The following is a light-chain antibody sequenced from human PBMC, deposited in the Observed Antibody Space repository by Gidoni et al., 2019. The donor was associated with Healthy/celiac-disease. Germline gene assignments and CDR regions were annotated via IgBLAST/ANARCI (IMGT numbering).Light chain of an antibody. Sequence: EVVLTQSPGTLSLSPGERATLSCRASQRVSSSYVAWYQQKPGQAPRLLIYDTSNRATGIPDRFSGSGSGTDFTLTISRLEPEDFAGYYCQFKTFGQGTKVEIK. V-gene: IGKV3-20*01. CDR2: DTS. CDR3: QFKT. J-gene: IGKJ1*01. CDR1: QRVSSSY.